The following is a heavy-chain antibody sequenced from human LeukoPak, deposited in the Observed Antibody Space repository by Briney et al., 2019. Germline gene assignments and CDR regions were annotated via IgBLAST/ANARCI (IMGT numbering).Heavy chain of an antibody. V-gene: IGHV1-3*01. CDR3: ARDRGYYYGSPLYFQH. Sequence: ASVKVSCKASGYTFTSYAMHWVRQAPGQRLEWMGWINAGNGNTKYSQKFQGRVTITRDTSASTAYMELSSLRSEDTAVYYCARDRGYYYGSPLYFQHRGQGTLVTVSS. CDR1: GYTFTSYA. J-gene: IGHJ1*01. D-gene: IGHD3-10*01. CDR2: INAGNGNT.